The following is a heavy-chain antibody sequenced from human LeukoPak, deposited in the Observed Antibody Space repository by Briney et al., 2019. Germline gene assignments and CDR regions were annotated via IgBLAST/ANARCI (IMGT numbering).Heavy chain of an antibody. V-gene: IGHV4-39*07. D-gene: IGHD3-10*01. Sequence: SETLSLTCSVSGDSIIGYYWGWIRQPPGKGLEWIGNIYYTGNTYYNSSLKSRVTISLGTSKNQFSLKVISMTAADTAAYYCTKSDGYGLIRICGRGTMVTVSS. CDR2: IYYTGNT. J-gene: IGHJ3*02. CDR1: GDSIIGYY. CDR3: TKSDGYGLIRI.